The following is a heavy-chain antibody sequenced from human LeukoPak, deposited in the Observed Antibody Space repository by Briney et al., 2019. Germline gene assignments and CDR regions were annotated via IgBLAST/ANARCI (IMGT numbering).Heavy chain of an antibody. Sequence: PGGSLRLSCAASGFTFSSYAMHWVRQAPGKGLEWVTMISYDGSNQYYADSVRGRFTISRDNSKNTLYLQMNRLTIEDTAVYYCAREDLRKLDYWGQGTLVTVSS. J-gene: IGHJ4*02. CDR2: ISYDGSNQ. CDR1: GFTFSSYA. CDR3: AREDLRKLDY. V-gene: IGHV3-30-3*01.